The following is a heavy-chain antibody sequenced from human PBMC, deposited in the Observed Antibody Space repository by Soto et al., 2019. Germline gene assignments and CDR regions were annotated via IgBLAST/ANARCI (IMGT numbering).Heavy chain of an antibody. D-gene: IGHD6-19*01. CDR1: GGSFSGYY. CDR3: AMSVAGTDAFDI. Sequence: SETLSLTCAVYGGSFSGYYWSWIRQPPGKGLEWIGEINHSGSTNYNPSLKSRVTISVDTSKNQFSLKLSPVTAADTAVYYCAMSVAGTDAFDIWGQGTMVTVSS. V-gene: IGHV4-34*01. J-gene: IGHJ3*02. CDR2: INHSGST.